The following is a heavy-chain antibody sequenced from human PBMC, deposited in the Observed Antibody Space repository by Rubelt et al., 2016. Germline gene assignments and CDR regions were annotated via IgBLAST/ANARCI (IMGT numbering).Heavy chain of an antibody. CDR3: ARDLGRSGYASCSDY. J-gene: IGHJ4*02. CDR2: MSYSGNT. V-gene: IGHV4-59*12. Sequence: PGEGLEWIGIMSYSGNTNYNPSLKSRVTISADTSKNQFSLKLSSVTAADTAVYYCARDLGRSGYASCSDYWGRGTLVTVSS. D-gene: IGHD5-12*01.